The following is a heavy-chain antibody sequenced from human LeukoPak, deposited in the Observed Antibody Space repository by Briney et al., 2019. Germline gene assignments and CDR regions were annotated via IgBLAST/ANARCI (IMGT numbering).Heavy chain of an antibody. V-gene: IGHV1-46*01. D-gene: IGHD5-18*01. CDR3: ARGGGIQLWLRNWFDP. CDR1: GYTFTSYY. Sequence: GASVKVSCKASGYTFTSYYMHWVRQAPGQGLEWMGIINPSGGSTSYALNFRGRATMTRDMSTSTVYMELSRLRSEDMAVYYCARGGGIQLWLRNWFDPWGEGTLVTVYS. J-gene: IGHJ5*02. CDR2: INPSGGST.